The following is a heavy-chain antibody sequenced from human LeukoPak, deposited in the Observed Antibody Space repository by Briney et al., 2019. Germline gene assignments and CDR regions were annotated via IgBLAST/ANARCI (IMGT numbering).Heavy chain of an antibody. CDR1: GYTFTSYY. CDR3: ARDLTRSGTGNDAFDI. V-gene: IGHV1-46*01. D-gene: IGHD6-13*01. CDR2: INPSGGST. J-gene: IGHJ3*02. Sequence: ASEKVSCKASGYTFTSYYMHWVRQAPGQGLEWMGIINPSGGSTSYAQKFQGRVTMTRDTSTSTVYMELSSLRSEDTAVYYCARDLTRSGTGNDAFDIWGQGTMVTVSS.